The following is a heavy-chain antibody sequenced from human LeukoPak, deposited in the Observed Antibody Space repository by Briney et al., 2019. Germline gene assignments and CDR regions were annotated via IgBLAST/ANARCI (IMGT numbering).Heavy chain of an antibody. J-gene: IGHJ4*02. CDR1: GYTLTELS. D-gene: IGHD6-19*01. CDR2: FDPEDGET. V-gene: IGHV1-24*01. CDR3: ATRTHSSGWPYYFDY. Sequence: ASVKVSCKVSGYTLTELSMHWVRQAPGKGLEWMGGFDPEDGETIYAQKFQGGVTMTEDTSTDTAYMELSSLRSEDTAVYYCATRTHSSGWPYYFDYWGQGTLVTVSS.